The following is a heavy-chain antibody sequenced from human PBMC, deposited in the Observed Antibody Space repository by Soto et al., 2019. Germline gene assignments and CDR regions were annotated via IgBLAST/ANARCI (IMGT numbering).Heavy chain of an antibody. CDR2: ISYDGSNN. J-gene: IGHJ5*02. D-gene: IGHD6-13*01. Sequence: QVQLVESGGGVVQPGRSLRLSCAASGFTFSHYAMHWVRQAPGKGLEWVAVISYDGSNNFYADSMKGRFTISRENYENTLYLQMNRLRPEDTAVYFCVRESQSSPGLFQSWGQGTLVTVSS. CDR1: GFTFSHYA. CDR3: VRESQSSPGLFQS. V-gene: IGHV3-30-3*01.